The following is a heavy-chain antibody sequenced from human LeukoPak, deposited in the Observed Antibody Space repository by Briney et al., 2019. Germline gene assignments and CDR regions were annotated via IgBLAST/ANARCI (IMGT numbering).Heavy chain of an antibody. Sequence: GGSLRLSCAASKFTFSSYNMNWVRQAPGKGLEWVSSISSSSSYIYYADSVKGRFTISRDNAKNSLYLQMNSLRAEDTAVYYCARAPPQWLVTYYFDYWGQGTLVTVSS. V-gene: IGHV3-21*01. J-gene: IGHJ4*02. CDR2: ISSSSSYI. CDR1: KFTFSSYN. CDR3: ARAPPQWLVTYYFDY. D-gene: IGHD6-19*01.